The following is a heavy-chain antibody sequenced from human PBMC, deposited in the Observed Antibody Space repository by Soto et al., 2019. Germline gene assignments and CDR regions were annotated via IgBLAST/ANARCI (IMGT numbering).Heavy chain of an antibody. CDR3: SRVGFRRVDYYDSSGFYQKKRKPRPYYYSYGMDV. CDR2: INPSGGST. J-gene: IGHJ6*02. V-gene: IGHV1-46*01. Sequence: ASVKVSSKASSYTFTSYYMHWVRQAPGQGLEWMGIINPSGGSTSYAQKSQGRVTMTSDTSTSTVYMELSSLRSEDTAVDYSSRVGFRRVDYYDSSGFYQKKRKPRPYYYSYGMDVWGQGTRVTVS. CDR1: SYTFTSYY. D-gene: IGHD3-22*01.